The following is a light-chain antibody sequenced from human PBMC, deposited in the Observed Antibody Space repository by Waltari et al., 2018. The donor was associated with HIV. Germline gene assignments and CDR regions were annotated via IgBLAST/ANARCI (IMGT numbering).Light chain of an antibody. J-gene: IGLJ2*01. CDR3: QSYDITLSASVV. Sequence: QSVLTQPPSVSGAPGQRVTISCTGSTSNLGADYDVPWYQQIPGTAPKLLISGNKNRPSGVPDRFSASKSGTSASLTITGLQAEDEADYFCQSYDITLSASVVFGGGTKLTVL. CDR1: TSNLGADYD. V-gene: IGLV1-40*01. CDR2: GNK.